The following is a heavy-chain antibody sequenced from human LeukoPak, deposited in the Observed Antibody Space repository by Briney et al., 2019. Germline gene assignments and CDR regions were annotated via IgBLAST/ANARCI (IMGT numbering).Heavy chain of an antibody. CDR1: GYRFTSYW. CDR3: ARQSHGMDV. V-gene: IGHV5-51*01. CDR2: IYPGDSDT. J-gene: IGHJ6*02. Sequence: GGSLEISFQGSGYRFTSYWIGWVRPMPGKGLEWMRIIYPGDSDTRYSPSFQGQVTISADKSISTAYLQWSSLKASDTAMYYCARQSHGMDVWGQGTTVTVSS.